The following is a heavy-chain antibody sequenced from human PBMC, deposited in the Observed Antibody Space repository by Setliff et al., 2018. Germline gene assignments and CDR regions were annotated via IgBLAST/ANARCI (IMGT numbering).Heavy chain of an antibody. Sequence: GASVKVSRKSSGYTFTAYYMHWVRQAPGQGLEWIGWINPNSGDTNYAQNFQGRVTITRDTSISTAYMELSRLRSDDTAVYHCARDFFYGSGSQAAGGMDVWGQGTTVTVSS. CDR1: GYTFTAYY. V-gene: IGHV1-2*02. CDR2: INPNSGDT. D-gene: IGHD3-10*01. J-gene: IGHJ6*02. CDR3: ARDFFYGSGSQAAGGMDV.